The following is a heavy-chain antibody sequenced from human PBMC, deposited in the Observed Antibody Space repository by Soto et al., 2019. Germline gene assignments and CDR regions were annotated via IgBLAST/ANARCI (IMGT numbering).Heavy chain of an antibody. CDR1: GASISSSTYY. Sequence: AETLSITFGVSGASISSSTYYWGWIRQPPGKGLEWIGSLSFRGSTYYTPSLKSRVTISVDTSRNQFSLKLNSVTAADTAVYYCAPHAKGDYIFHWGQGTLVSVYS. CDR2: LSFRGST. J-gene: IGHJ4*02. V-gene: IGHV4-39*01. CDR3: APHAKGDYIFH. D-gene: IGHD4-17*01.